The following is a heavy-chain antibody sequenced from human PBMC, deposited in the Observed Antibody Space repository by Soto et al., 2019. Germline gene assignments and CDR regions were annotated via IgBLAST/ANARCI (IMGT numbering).Heavy chain of an antibody. Sequence: QVQLQESGPGLVKPSETLSLTCTVSGGSVSSGSYYWSWIRQPPGKGLEWIGYIYYSGSTNYNPSLKSRVTISVDTSKNQFSLKLSSVTAADTAVYYCARGRRGTTVPIDAFDIWGRGTMVTVSS. CDR2: IYYSGST. CDR1: GGSVSSGSYY. V-gene: IGHV4-61*01. D-gene: IGHD4-17*01. CDR3: ARGRRGTTVPIDAFDI. J-gene: IGHJ3*02.